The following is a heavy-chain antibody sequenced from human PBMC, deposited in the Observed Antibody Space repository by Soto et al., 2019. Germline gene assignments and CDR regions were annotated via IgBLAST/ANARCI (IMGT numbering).Heavy chain of an antibody. CDR1: GFAFSSEW. CDR3: PSDPCGARGS. CDR2: IDPYDTGI. J-gene: IGHJ5*02. D-gene: IGHD2-21*01. Sequence: EVQLVESGGGLVQPGGSLRLSCAASGFAFSSEWMHWVRQAPGKGLVWVSRIDPYDTGITYADSVKGSFTISRDNAKNTLYVQSNSLRAKDTAVYHGPSDPCGARGSWGQGTLVTVSS. V-gene: IGHV3-74*01.